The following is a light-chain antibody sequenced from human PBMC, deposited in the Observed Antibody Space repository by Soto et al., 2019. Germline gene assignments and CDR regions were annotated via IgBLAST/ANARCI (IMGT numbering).Light chain of an antibody. Sequence: EIVLTHSQATLSLSPCERANLSSSASQSVSNNYLAWYQQKPGQAPRLLIYGASNRATGIPDRFSGSGSGTDFTLTISRLEPEDFAVYYCQQYGSSGTFGQGTKVDIK. CDR2: GAS. CDR1: QSVSNNY. CDR3: QQYGSSGT. J-gene: IGKJ1*01. V-gene: IGKV3-20*01.